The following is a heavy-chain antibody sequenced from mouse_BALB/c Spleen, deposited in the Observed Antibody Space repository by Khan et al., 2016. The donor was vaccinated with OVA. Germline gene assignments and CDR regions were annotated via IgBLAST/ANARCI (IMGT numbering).Heavy chain of an antibody. V-gene: IGHV1S41*01. D-gene: IGHD1-1*01. CDR1: GYTFTSYW. J-gene: IGHJ4*01. Sequence: DLVKPGASVKLSCKASGYTFTSYWINWIKQRPGQGLEWIGRIGPGSSNAYYNDMFKGKATLTVDTSSNTAYIQLSSLSSEDSAVSFCARENYCGRGCYAMDYWGQGTSVTVSA. CDR3: ARENYCGRGCYAMDY. CDR2: IGPGSSNA.